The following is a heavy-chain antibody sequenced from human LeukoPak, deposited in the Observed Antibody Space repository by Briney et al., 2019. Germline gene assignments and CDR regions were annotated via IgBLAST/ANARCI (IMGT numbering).Heavy chain of an antibody. CDR3: ARVSEAGHFFDY. D-gene: IGHD6-19*01. V-gene: IGHV1-2*02. CDR1: GYSFTGYN. J-gene: IGHJ4*02. Sequence: ASVKVSCKASGYSFTGYNMHWVRQAPGQGLEWMGWINPNSGGTNFAQNFQGRVTMPRDMSINTAYMELSRLRSDDTAVYYCARVSEAGHFFDYWRQGPLVTVSS. CDR2: INPNSGGT.